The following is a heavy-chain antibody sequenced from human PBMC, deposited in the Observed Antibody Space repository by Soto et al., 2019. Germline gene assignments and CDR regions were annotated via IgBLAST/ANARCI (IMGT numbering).Heavy chain of an antibody. Sequence: GGSLRLSCAASGFTFSSYAMSWVRQAPGKGLEWVSAISGSGGSTYYADSVKGRFTISRDNSKNTLYLQMNSLRAEDTAVYYRAKDPQQWASILIDYWGQGTLVTVSS. CDR1: GFTFSSYA. J-gene: IGHJ4*02. D-gene: IGHD6-19*01. CDR3: AKDPQQWASILIDY. CDR2: ISGSGGST. V-gene: IGHV3-23*01.